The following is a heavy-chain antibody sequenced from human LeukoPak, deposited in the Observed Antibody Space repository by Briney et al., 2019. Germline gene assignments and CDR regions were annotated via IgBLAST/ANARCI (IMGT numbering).Heavy chain of an antibody. CDR3: ARDGPIVGTSAYYFDY. J-gene: IGHJ4*02. V-gene: IGHV1-46*01. CDR1: GYTFTSYY. CDR2: INPSGGST. Sequence: ASVKVSCKASGYTFTSYYMHWVRQAPGQGLEWMGIINPSGGSTSYAQKFQGRVTMTRDTSTSTVYMELSSLRSEDTAVYYCARDGPIVGTSAYYFDYWGQGTLVTVSS. D-gene: IGHD1-26*01.